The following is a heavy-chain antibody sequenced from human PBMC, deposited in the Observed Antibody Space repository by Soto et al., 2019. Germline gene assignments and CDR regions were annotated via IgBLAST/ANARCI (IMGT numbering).Heavy chain of an antibody. V-gene: IGHV3-21*01. D-gene: IGHD2-2*02. J-gene: IGHJ6*01. CDR2: ISSRSDI. CDR1: GFTFSTYS. Sequence: LRLSFVGSGFTFSTYSINWVRQAPGKGLEWVSSISSRSDIYYADSVKGRFTISRDNAKNSVSLQMNSLRAEDTAVYYCAREYTAWPLDYGLEVWGQGTTVTVSS. CDR3: AREYTAWPLDYGLEV.